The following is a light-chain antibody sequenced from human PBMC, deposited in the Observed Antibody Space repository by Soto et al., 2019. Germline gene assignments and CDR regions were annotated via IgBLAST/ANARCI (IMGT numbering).Light chain of an antibody. Sequence: QSVLTQRASVSGSPGQSITISCTGTSSDVGGYNRVSWYQQHPDKAPKLIIYEVTNRPSGISNRFSGSKSGDTASLTISGLQAEDEADYYCYSYRSGSAHVFGTGTKVTVL. J-gene: IGLJ1*01. CDR2: EVT. CDR1: SSDVGGYNR. CDR3: YSYRSGSAHV. V-gene: IGLV2-14*01.